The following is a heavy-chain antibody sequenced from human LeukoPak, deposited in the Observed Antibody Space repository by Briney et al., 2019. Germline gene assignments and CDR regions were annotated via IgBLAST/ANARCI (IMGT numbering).Heavy chain of an antibody. CDR3: AEDSRSLYYYGSGSSPDY. D-gene: IGHD3-10*01. CDR1: GLTFSSYG. V-gene: IGHV3-30*02. Sequence: QTGGSLRLSCAASGLTFSSYGMHWVRQAPGKGLEWVAFIRYDGSNKYYADYVKGRFTISRDNSKNTLYLQMNSLRAEEPAVYYCAEDSRSLYYYGSGSSPDYWGQGTLVTVSS. CDR2: IRYDGSNK. J-gene: IGHJ4*02.